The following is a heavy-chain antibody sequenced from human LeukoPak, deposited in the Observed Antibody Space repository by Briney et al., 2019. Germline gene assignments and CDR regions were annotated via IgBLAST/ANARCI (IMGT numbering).Heavy chain of an antibody. Sequence: SETLSLTCAVSGGSISSSNWWSWVRQPPGKGLEWIGEIYHSGSTNYNPSLKSRVTISVDKSKNQFSLKLSPVTAADTAVYYCARRPAAVAAKGAFDIWGQGTMVTVSS. CDR2: IYHSGST. V-gene: IGHV4-4*02. J-gene: IGHJ3*02. CDR1: GGSISSSNW. D-gene: IGHD6-19*01. CDR3: ARRPAAVAAKGAFDI.